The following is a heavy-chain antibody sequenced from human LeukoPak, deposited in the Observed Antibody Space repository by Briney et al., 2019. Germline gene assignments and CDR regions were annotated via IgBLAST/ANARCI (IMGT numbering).Heavy chain of an antibody. J-gene: IGHJ5*02. Sequence: SETLSLTCTVSGGSISSGSYYWSWIRQPAGKGLEWIGRIYTSGSTNYNPSLKSRVTMSVDTSKNQFSLKLSSVTAADTAVYYCARASSGSYYAAGSWFDPWGQGTLVTVSS. V-gene: IGHV4-61*02. CDR2: IYTSGST. CDR1: GGSISSGSYY. D-gene: IGHD1-26*01. CDR3: ARASSGSYYAAGSWFDP.